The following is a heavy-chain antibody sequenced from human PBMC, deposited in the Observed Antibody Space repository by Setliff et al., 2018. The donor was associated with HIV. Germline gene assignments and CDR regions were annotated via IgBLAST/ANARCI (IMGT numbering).Heavy chain of an antibody. CDR3: VRDLGVESLGGALAY. D-gene: IGHD3-10*01. Sequence: SETLSLTCIVSGGSISTTSYYWGWIRQPPGKGLEWIGSIYYSGSTYYNPSLESRLTISLDTSANQFSLKLSSVTAADTAVYYCVRDLGVESLGGALAYWGQGTLVTVSS. CDR1: GGSISTTSYY. J-gene: IGHJ4*02. V-gene: IGHV4-39*07. CDR2: IYYSGST.